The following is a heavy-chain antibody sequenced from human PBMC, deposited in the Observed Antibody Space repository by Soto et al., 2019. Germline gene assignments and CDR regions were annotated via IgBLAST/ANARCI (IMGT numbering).Heavy chain of an antibody. V-gene: IGHV1-18*01. D-gene: IGHD3-10*01. CDR3: ARDAWDGSGSYYDY. CDR1: GYSFTSYA. J-gene: IGHJ4*02. Sequence: QVQLVQSGADVKNPGASVKVSCKASGYSFTSYAFSWVRQAPGQGLQWMGWISAYNGNTNYAQKLQGRVTMTTDTSTSTAYMELRSLRSDDTAVYYCARDAWDGSGSYYDYWGQGTLVTVSS. CDR2: ISAYNGNT.